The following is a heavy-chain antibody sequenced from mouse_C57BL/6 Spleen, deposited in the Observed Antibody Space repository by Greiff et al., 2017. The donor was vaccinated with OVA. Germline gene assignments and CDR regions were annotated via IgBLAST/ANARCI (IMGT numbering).Heavy chain of an antibody. D-gene: IGHD1-1*01. CDR3: ARHYYGSSYEIDY. CDR1: GFTFSSYG. V-gene: IGHV5-6*01. CDR2: ISSGGSYT. Sequence: EVHLVESGGDLVKPGGSLKLSCAASGFTFSSYGMSWVRQTPDKRLEWVATISSGGSYTYYPDSVKGRFTISRDNAKNTLYLQMSSLKSEYTAMYYCARHYYGSSYEIDYWGQGTTLTVSS. J-gene: IGHJ2*01.